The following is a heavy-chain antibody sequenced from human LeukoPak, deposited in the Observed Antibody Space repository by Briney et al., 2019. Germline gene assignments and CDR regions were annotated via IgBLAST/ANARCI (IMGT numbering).Heavy chain of an antibody. CDR1: GFTFNSYN. D-gene: IGHD4/OR15-4a*01. V-gene: IGHV3-21*04. J-gene: IGHJ4*02. Sequence: PGGSLRLSCTASGFTFNSYNMNWVRQAPGKGLEWVSSITSSSSYKYYADSVKGRFTISRDNSKNTLYLQMNSLRAEDTAVYYCARRAGAYSHPYDYWGQGTLVTVSS. CDR3: ARRAGAYSHPYDY. CDR2: ITSSSSYK.